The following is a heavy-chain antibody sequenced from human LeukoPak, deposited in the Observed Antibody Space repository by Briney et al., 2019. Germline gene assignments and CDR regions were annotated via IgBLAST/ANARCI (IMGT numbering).Heavy chain of an antibody. CDR2: GRYDGSNK. J-gene: IGHJ4*02. Sequence: GGSLRLTCATSGFTFSSYDMHWVRQAPGKGLEWVAFGRYDGSNKNYADSVQGRFTISRDNSKSTLYLHMTSLRTEDTAVYYCAKRPPGSGLDYWGQGTLVTVSS. V-gene: IGHV3-30*02. CDR3: AKRPPGSGLDY. D-gene: IGHD3-10*01. CDR1: GFTFSSYD.